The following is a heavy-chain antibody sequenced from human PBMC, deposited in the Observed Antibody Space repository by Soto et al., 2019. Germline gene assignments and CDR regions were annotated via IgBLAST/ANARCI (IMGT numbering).Heavy chain of an antibody. CDR1: GYTFTGYY. D-gene: IGHD3-10*01. V-gene: IGHV1-2*02. CDR3: ARDSRRITMVRGVSPPGY. CDR2: INPNSGGT. Sequence: ASVKVSCKASGYTFTGYYMHWVRQAPGQGLEWMGWINPNSGGTNYAQKFQGRVTMTRDTSISTAYMELSRLRSDDTAVYYCARDSRRITMVRGVSPPGYWGQGTLVTVSS. J-gene: IGHJ4*02.